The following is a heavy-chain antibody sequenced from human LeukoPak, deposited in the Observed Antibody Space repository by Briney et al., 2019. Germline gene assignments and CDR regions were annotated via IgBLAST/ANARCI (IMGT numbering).Heavy chain of an antibody. Sequence: SVKVSCKASGGTFSSYAISWVRRAPGQGLEWMGRIIPILGIANYAQKFQGRVTITADKSTSTAYMELSSLRSEDTAVYYCARDSSTYYDSSGYYYGGSHYWGQGTLVTVSS. V-gene: IGHV1-69*04. J-gene: IGHJ4*02. CDR1: GGTFSSYA. D-gene: IGHD3-22*01. CDR2: IIPILGIA. CDR3: ARDSSTYYDSSGYYYGGSHY.